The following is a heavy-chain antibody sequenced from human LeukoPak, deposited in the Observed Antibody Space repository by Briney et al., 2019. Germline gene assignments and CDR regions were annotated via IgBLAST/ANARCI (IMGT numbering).Heavy chain of an antibody. V-gene: IGHV4-38-2*01. CDR2: IYHSGST. Sequence: PSETLSLTCAVSGYSISSGYYWGWIRQPPGKGLEWIGSIYHSGSTYYNPSLKSRVTISVDTSKNRFSLKLSSVTAADTAVYYCAGLDDFWSGYSPDDYWGQGTLVTVSS. CDR1: GYSISSGYY. CDR3: AGLDDFWSGYSPDDY. J-gene: IGHJ4*02. D-gene: IGHD3-3*01.